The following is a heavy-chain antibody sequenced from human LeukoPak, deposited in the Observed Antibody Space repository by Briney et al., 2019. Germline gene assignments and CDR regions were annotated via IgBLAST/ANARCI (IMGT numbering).Heavy chain of an antibody. CDR1: GFTFSSYA. CDR2: ISYDGSNK. Sequence: PGGSLRLSRAASGFTFSSYAMHWVRQAPGKGLEWVAVISYDGSNKYYADSVKGRFTISRDNSKNTLYLQMNSLRAEDTAVYYCARDGSKGGTMIVVAYWGQGTLVTVSS. V-gene: IGHV3-30-3*01. CDR3: ARDGSKGGTMIVVAY. J-gene: IGHJ4*02. D-gene: IGHD3-22*01.